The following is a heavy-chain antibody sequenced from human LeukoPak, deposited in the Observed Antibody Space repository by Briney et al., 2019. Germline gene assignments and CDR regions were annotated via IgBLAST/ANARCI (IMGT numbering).Heavy chain of an antibody. CDR1: GFTFSSYA. CDR3: AGLTVGYSRFYYFDY. CDR2: ISDSGVGT. D-gene: IGHD4-11*01. V-gene: IGHV3-23*01. Sequence: GGSLRLSCATSGFTFSSYAMSWVRQAPGKGLEWVSIISDSGVGTYYTDSVKGRFTISRDNSKNTLYLQMNSLRAEDTAVYYCAGLTVGYSRFYYFDYWGQGTLVTVSS. J-gene: IGHJ4*02.